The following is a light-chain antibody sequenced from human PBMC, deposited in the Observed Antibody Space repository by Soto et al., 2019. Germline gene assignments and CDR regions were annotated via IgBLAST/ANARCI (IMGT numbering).Light chain of an antibody. V-gene: IGKV1-39*01. J-gene: IGKJ5*01. CDR2: DAS. Sequence: DIQMTQSPSSLSASVVNIVTITCRASQSISTYLNWYQKKPGKAPNLLIYDASRLQSGVPSRFSGSGGGTDFTLSISSVQPEDFATYFCQQSYMDPITFGQGTRLEIK. CDR1: QSISTY. CDR3: QQSYMDPIT.